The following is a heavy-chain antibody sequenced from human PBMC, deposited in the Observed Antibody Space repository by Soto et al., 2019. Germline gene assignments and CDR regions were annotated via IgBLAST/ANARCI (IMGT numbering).Heavy chain of an antibody. V-gene: IGHV4-59*01. J-gene: IGHJ6*02. CDR1: GGSISSYY. CDR2: IYYSGST. D-gene: IGHD3-10*01. CDR3: ARGVGYGSGSYYNIYYGMDV. Sequence: SETLSLTCTVSGGSISSYYWSWIRQPSGKGLEWIGYIYYSGSTNYNPSLKSRVTISVDTSKNQFSLKLSSVTAADTAVYYCARGVGYGSGSYYNIYYGMDVWGQGTTVTVSS.